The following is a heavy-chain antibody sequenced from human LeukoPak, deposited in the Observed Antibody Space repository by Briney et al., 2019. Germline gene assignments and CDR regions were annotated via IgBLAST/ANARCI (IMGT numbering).Heavy chain of an antibody. D-gene: IGHD2-2*01. V-gene: IGHV4-59*12. Sequence: SETLSLTCTVSGGSISSYYWSWIRQPPGKGLEWIGYIYYSGSTNYKPSLKSRVTISVETSKNQFSLKLSSVTAADTAVYYCARFLVVPAAMFDYWGQGTLVTVSS. J-gene: IGHJ4*02. CDR1: GGSISSYY. CDR3: ARFLVVPAAMFDY. CDR2: IYYSGST.